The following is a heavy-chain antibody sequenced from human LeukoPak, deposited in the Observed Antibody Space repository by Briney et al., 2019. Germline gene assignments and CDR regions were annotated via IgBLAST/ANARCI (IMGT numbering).Heavy chain of an antibody. CDR2: INHSGST. CDR1: GGSFSGYY. V-gene: IGHV4-34*01. CDR3: ARARPQQQLVRRPLDY. J-gene: IGHJ4*02. Sequence: SETLSLTCAVYGGSFSGYYWSWIRQPPGKGLEWIGEINHSGSTNYNPSLKSRVTISVDKSKNQFSLKLSSVTAADTAVYYCARARPQQQLVRRPLDYWGQGTLVTVSS. D-gene: IGHD6-13*01.